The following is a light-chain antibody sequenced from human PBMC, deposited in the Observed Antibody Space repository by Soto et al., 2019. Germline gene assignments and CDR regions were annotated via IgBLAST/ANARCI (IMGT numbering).Light chain of an antibody. V-gene: IGLV1-47*01. J-gene: IGLJ2*01. CDR3: AAWDDSLSGYVV. CDR2: RNN. CDR1: SSNIGSNY. Sequence: VVTQPPSASGTPGQRVTISCSGSSSNIGSNYVYWYQQLPGTAPKLLIYRNNQRPSGVPDRFSGSKSGTSASLAISGLRSEDAADYYCAAWDDSLSGYVVFGGGTKVTVL.